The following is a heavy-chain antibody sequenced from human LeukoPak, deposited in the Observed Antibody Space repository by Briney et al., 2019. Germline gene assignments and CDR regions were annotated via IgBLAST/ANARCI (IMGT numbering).Heavy chain of an antibody. V-gene: IGHV4-30-2*01. CDR1: GGSISSGGYS. D-gene: IGHD2-15*01. J-gene: IGHJ2*01. CDR3: ARGAVVVVAARGWYFDL. Sequence: PSETLSLTCAVSGGSISSGGYSWSCIRQPPGKGLEWIGYIYHSGSTYYNPSLKSRVTISVDRSKNQFSLKLSSVTAADTAVYYCARGAVVVVAARGWYFDLWGRGTLVTVSS. CDR2: IYHSGST.